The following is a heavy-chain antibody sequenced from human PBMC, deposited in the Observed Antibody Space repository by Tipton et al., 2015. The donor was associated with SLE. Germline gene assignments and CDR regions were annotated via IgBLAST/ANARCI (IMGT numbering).Heavy chain of an antibody. CDR1: GGSISSGSYY. Sequence: TLSLTCSVSGGSISSGSYYWSWIRQPAGGGLEWIGRIYTRGSTNYNPSLKSRVTISGHTSKNQFSLKLSSVTAADTAVYYCARHKGSGWYRGVSDYWGQGTLVTVSS. V-gene: IGHV4-61*02. D-gene: IGHD6-19*01. CDR3: ARHKGSGWYRGVSDY. J-gene: IGHJ4*02. CDR2: IYTRGST.